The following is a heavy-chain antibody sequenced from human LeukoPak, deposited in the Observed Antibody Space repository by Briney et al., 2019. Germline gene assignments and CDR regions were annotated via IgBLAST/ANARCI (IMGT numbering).Heavy chain of an antibody. V-gene: IGHV1-69*06. CDR1: GYTFTSHG. J-gene: IGHJ6*03. CDR3: ARDLMVRGPMDV. CDR2: IIPIFGTA. Sequence: GVSVKVSCKASGYTFTSHGISWVRQAPGQGLEWMGGIIPIFGTANYAQKFQGRVTITADKSTSTAYMELSSLRSEDTAVYYCARDLMVRGPMDVWGKGTTVTVSS. D-gene: IGHD3-10*01.